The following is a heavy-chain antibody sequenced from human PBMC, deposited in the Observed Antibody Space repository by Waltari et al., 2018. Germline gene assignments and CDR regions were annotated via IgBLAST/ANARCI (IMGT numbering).Heavy chain of an antibody. D-gene: IGHD3-16*01. J-gene: IGHJ4*02. CDR2: IIPIFGTA. Sequence: QVQLVQSGAAVKKPGSSVKVSCKASAGTFSSYAISWVRQAPGQGLEWMGGIIPIFGTANYAQKFQGRVTITTDESTSTAYMELSSLRSEDTAVYYCATWGGQEYYFDYWGQGTLVTVSS. V-gene: IGHV1-69*05. CDR3: ATWGGQEYYFDY. CDR1: AGTFSSYA.